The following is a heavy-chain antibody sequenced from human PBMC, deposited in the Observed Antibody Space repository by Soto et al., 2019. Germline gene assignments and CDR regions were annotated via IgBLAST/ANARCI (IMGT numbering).Heavy chain of an antibody. V-gene: IGHV3-30-3*01. CDR3: ARDSTAVLLWFGDQLGGNWFDP. D-gene: IGHD3-10*01. Sequence: QVQLVESGGGVVQPGRSLRLSCAASGFTFSSYAMHWVRQAPGKGLGWVAVISYDGSNKYYADSVKGRFTISRDNSKNTLYLQMNSLRAEDTAVYYCARDSTAVLLWFGDQLGGNWFDPWGQGTLVTVSS. J-gene: IGHJ5*02. CDR2: ISYDGSNK. CDR1: GFTFSSYA.